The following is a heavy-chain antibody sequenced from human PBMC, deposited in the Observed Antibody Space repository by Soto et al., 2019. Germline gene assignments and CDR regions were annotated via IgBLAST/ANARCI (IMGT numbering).Heavy chain of an antibody. CDR2: ISAYNGNT. CDR3: ARDYLVLVPAAEDSSGSYYGMDV. CDR1: GYAFTSYG. Sequence: ASVKVSCKASGYAFTSYGISWVRQAPGQGLEWMGWISAYNGNTNYAQKLQGRATMTTDTSTSTAYMELRSPRSDDTAVYYCARDYLVLVPAAEDSSGSYYGMDVWGKGTTVTVCS. V-gene: IGHV1-18*01. D-gene: IGHD2-2*01. J-gene: IGHJ6*04.